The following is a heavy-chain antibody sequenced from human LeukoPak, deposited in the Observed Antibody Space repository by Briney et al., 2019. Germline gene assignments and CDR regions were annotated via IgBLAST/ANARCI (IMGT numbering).Heavy chain of an antibody. CDR2: IYWNDDK. CDR1: GFPLSTSGVG. V-gene: IGHV2-5*01. D-gene: IGHD3-10*01. Sequence: SGPTLVNPTQTLTLTCTFSGFPLSTSGVGVGWIRQPPGKALEWLALIYWNDDKRYSPSLKSRLTITKDTSKNQVVLTMTNMDPVDTATYYCAHSSYYYGSGSYYALPIDYWGQGTLVTVSS. J-gene: IGHJ4*02. CDR3: AHSSYYYGSGSYYALPIDY.